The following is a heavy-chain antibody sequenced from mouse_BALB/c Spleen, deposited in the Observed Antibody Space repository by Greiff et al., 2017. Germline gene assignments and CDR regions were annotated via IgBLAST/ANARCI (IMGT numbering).Heavy chain of an antibody. CDR3: TRERGGNYVWFAY. J-gene: IGHJ3*01. D-gene: IGHD2-1*01. CDR1: GFTFSSYT. V-gene: IGHV5-6-4*01. Sequence: EVKLVESGGGLVKPGGSLKLSCAASGFTFSSYTMSWVRQTPEKRLEWVATISSGGSYTYYPDSVKGRFTISRDNAKNTLYLQMSSLKSEDTAMYYCTRERGGNYVWFAYWGQGTLVTVSA. CDR2: ISSGGSYT.